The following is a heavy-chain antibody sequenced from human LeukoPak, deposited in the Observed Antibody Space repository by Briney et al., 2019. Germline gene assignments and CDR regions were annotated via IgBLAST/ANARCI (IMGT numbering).Heavy chain of an antibody. J-gene: IGHJ4*02. V-gene: IGHV3-30*04. CDR1: GFTFTNFA. Sequence: HTGGSLRLSCAASGFTFTNFAMHWVRQAPGKGLEWVSVISNDERNKYYADSVKGRFTISRDNSKNTLYLQMNNLRVEDTAVYYCARDLPPLDYWGQGTLVTVSS. CDR2: ISNDERNK. CDR3: ARDLPPLDY.